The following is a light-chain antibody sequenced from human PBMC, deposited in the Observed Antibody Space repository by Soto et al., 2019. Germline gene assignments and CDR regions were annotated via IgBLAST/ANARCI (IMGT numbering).Light chain of an antibody. V-gene: IGKV3-20*01. CDR1: QSVSRF. CDR2: DAS. Sequence: EIVLTQSPATLTLSPGERATLSCRASQSVSRFLAWYQQKPGQAPRLLIYDASNTATGIPDRFSGSGSGTDFTLTISRLEPEDFAVYYCQQYGSSRWTFGQGTKVDI. J-gene: IGKJ1*01. CDR3: QQYGSSRWT.